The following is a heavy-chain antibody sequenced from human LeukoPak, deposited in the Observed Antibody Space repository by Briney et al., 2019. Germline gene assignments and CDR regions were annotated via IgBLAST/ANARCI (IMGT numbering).Heavy chain of an antibody. V-gene: IGHV3-30-3*01. Sequence: GRSLRLSCAASGFTFSNYAMHWVRLAPGKGLEWVAVISYDGSNQYYAASVKGRFTISRDNSKNTLSLQMNSLKPEDTAVYYCARDSVSRRTVGLTNYYFDYWGQGTLVTVSS. CDR2: ISYDGSNQ. CDR3: ARDSVSRRTVGLTNYYFDY. CDR1: GFTFSNYA. D-gene: IGHD1-26*01. J-gene: IGHJ4*02.